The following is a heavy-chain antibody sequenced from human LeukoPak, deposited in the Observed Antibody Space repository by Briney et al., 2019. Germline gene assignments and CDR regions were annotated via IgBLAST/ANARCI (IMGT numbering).Heavy chain of an antibody. V-gene: IGHV3-7*01. CDR2: IKQDGSAK. Sequence: GGSLRLSCSASGFTFSTYWMSWVRQAPGKGLEWVANIKQDGSAKYYVDSVKGRFTISRDNAKNSLYLQMNSLRAEDTSVYYCARDNIVGATLLDYWGQGTLATVSS. D-gene: IGHD1-26*01. CDR1: GFTFSTYW. J-gene: IGHJ4*02. CDR3: ARDNIVGATLLDY.